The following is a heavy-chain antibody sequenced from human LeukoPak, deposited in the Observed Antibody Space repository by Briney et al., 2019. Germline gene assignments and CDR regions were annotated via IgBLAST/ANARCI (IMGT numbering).Heavy chain of an antibody. Sequence: PGGSLRLSCAASAFTFSTYAMHWVRQAPGKGLEWVAFIRYDGSNKYYADSVKGRFTISRDNSKNTLYLQMNSLRPEDTAVYYCAKDSKRWKTYYYEAGSYYFDYWGQGTRVTVSS. CDR1: AFTFSTYA. CDR3: AKDSKRWKTYYYEAGSYYFDY. V-gene: IGHV3-30*02. J-gene: IGHJ4*02. CDR2: IRYDGSNK. D-gene: IGHD3-10*01.